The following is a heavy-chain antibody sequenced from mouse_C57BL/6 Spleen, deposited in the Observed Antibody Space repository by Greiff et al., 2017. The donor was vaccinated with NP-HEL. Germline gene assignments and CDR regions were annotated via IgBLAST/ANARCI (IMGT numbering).Heavy chain of an antibody. CDR3: TRRRDYYGSSRNFDY. D-gene: IGHD1-1*01. CDR1: GYTFTDYE. V-gene: IGHV1-15*01. CDR2: IDPENGGN. J-gene: IGHJ2*01. Sequence: QVQLKESGAELVRPGASVTLSCKASGYTFTDYEMHWVKQTPVHGLEWIGAIDPENGGNAYNQKFKGKAILTADKSSSTAYMQLSSLTSEDTAVYYCTRRRDYYGSSRNFDYWGQGTTLTVSS.